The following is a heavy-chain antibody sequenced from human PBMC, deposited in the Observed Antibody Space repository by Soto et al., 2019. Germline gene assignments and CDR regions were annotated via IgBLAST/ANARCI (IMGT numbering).Heavy chain of an antibody. D-gene: IGHD4-17*01. CDR1: GFTFSSYG. J-gene: IGHJ4*02. CDR2: ISYDGSNK. V-gene: IGHV3-30*18. CDR3: AKGHATVTTYRNYFDY. Sequence: QVQLVESGGGVVQPGRSLRLSCAASGFTFSSYGMHWVRQAPGKGLEWVAVISYDGSNKYYADSVKGRFTISRDNSKNTLYLQMNSLRAEDTAVYYCAKGHATVTTYRNYFDYWGQGTLVTVSS.